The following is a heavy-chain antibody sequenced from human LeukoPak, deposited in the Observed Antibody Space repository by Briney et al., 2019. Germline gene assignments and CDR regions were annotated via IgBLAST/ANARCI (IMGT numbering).Heavy chain of an antibody. Sequence: GGSLRLSCAASGFTYTSYAMSWVRLAPGKGLEWVSAISGRGGSTYYADSVKGRFSISRDNSRNTLSLQMNYLRAEDTAIYYCAKDSAGYDFWSGYTNYYFDYWGQGTLVTVSS. J-gene: IGHJ4*02. CDR1: GFTYTSYA. V-gene: IGHV3-23*01. CDR3: AKDSAGYDFWSGYTNYYFDY. D-gene: IGHD3-3*01. CDR2: ISGRGGST.